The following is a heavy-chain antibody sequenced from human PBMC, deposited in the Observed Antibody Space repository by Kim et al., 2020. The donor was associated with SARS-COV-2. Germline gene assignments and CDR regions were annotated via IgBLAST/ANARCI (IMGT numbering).Heavy chain of an antibody. CDR3: ARVLQGSSSWYYFDY. J-gene: IGHJ4*02. D-gene: IGHD6-13*01. Sequence: ADSVKGRFTISRDNAKNSLFLQMNSLRAEDTAAYYCARVLQGSSSWYYFDYWGQGTLVTVSS. V-gene: IGHV3-11*05.